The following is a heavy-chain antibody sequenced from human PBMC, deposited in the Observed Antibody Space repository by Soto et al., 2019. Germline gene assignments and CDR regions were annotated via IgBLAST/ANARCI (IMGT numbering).Heavy chain of an antibody. CDR2: IWYDGSNK. J-gene: IGHJ4*02. CDR3: ARDFHRDTDY. CDR1: GFTFSSYG. V-gene: IGHV3-33*01. D-gene: IGHD3-9*01. Sequence: PGGSLRLSCAASGFTFSSYGMQWVRKAQGKGLEWVAVIWYDGSNKYYADSVKGRFTISRDNSKNTLYLQMNSLRAEDTAVYYCARDFHRDTDYWGQGTLVTVSS.